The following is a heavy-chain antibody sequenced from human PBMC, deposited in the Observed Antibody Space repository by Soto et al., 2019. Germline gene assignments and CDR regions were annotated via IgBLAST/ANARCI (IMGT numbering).Heavy chain of an antibody. CDR2: INPNSGDT. CDR3: ARVRATNSDFWSGFDY. D-gene: IGHD3-3*01. V-gene: IGHV1-2*02. CDR1: GYAFAGYY. J-gene: IGHJ4*02. Sequence: SVEVSWEACGYAFAGYYRHWACQAPGQGLQWVGWINPNSGDTNYTQNFQGRVTMTRDTSISTAYMELRSLRSDDTAVYYCARVRATNSDFWSGFDYWGQRSLLTDS.